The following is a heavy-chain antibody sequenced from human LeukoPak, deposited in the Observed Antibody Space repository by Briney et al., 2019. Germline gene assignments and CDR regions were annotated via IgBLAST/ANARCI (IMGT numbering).Heavy chain of an antibody. CDR2: INAGNGNT. V-gene: IGHV1-3*01. J-gene: IGHJ6*02. Sequence: GASVKVSCKASGYTLTCYAMHWVRQAPGQRLEWMGWINAGNGNTKYSQKFQGRVTITRDTSASTAYMELSSLRSEDTAVYYCARDFPDCSSTSCPVRSYYYYGMDVWGQGTTVTVSS. CDR3: ARDFPDCSSTSCPVRSYYYYGMDV. D-gene: IGHD2-2*01. CDR1: GYTLTCYA.